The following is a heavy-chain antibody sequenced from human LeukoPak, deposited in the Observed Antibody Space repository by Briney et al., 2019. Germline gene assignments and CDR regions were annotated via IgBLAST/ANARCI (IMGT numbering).Heavy chain of an antibody. Sequence: GGSLRLSCAVSGFTFSSYAMSWVRQAPGKGLEWVSAISGSGGSTYYADSVKGRFTISRDNSKNTLHLQMNSLRAEDTAVYYCASCSPFGYYFDYWGQGTLVTVSS. CDR3: ASCSPFGYYFDY. V-gene: IGHV3-23*01. J-gene: IGHJ4*02. CDR1: GFTFSSYA. D-gene: IGHD3-16*01. CDR2: ISGSGGST.